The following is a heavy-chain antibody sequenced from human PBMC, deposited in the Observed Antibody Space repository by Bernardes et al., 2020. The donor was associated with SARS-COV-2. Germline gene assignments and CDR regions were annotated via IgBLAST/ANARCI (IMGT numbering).Heavy chain of an antibody. V-gene: IGHV3-48*03. CDR3: AREIQPWIDL. Sequence: VGSLRLSCAASGFTFSSYSFNWVRQAPGKGLEWVSYISSRGTPIFYADSVKGRFTISRDNAEISLHLQMDSLRVEDTAVYYCAREIQPWIDLWGQGTRVTVSS. CDR1: GFTFSSYS. J-gene: IGHJ5*02. CDR2: ISSRGTPI.